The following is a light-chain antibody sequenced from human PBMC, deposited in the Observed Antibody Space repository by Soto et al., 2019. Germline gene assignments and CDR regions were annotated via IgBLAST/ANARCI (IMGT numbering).Light chain of an antibody. CDR3: AAWDDSLIWV. CDR1: SSNIGSNT. CDR2: SNN. Sequence: QSVLTQPPSASGTPGQRVTISCSGSSSNIGSNTVNWYQQLPGTAPKLLIYSNNQRPSGVPDRFSVSKSGTSASLAISGLQSEDEADYYCAAWDDSLIWVFGGGTKLTVL. V-gene: IGLV1-44*01. J-gene: IGLJ3*02.